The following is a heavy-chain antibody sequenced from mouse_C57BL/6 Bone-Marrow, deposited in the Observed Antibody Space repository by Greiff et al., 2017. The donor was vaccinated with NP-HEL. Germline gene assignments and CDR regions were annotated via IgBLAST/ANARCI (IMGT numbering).Heavy chain of an antibody. V-gene: IGHV5-6*02. J-gene: IGHJ3*01. CDR1: GFTFSSYG. CDR3: ARRVRSFAY. D-gene: IGHD1-1*01. CDR2: ISSGGSYT. Sequence: EVTLVESGGDLVKPGGSLKLSCAASGFTFSSYGMSWVRQTPDKRLEWVATISSGGSYTYYPDSVKGRFTISRDNAKNTLYLQMSSLKSEDTAMYYCARRVRSFAYWGQGTLVTVSA.